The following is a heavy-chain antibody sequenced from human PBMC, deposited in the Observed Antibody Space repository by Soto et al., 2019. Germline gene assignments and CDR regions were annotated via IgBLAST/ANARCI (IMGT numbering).Heavy chain of an antibody. D-gene: IGHD6-19*01. CDR1: GFTFSSYA. CDR2: ISGSGGST. CDR3: AKPREGLVLNSLSS. J-gene: IGHJ4*02. V-gene: IGHV3-23*01. Sequence: EVQLLESGGGLVQPGGSLRLSCAASGFTFSSYAMSWVRQAPGKGLEWVSAISGSGGSTYYADSVKGRFTISRDNSKNTLYLQMNSLIAEDTAVYYCAKPREGLVLNSLSSWGQGTLVTVSS.